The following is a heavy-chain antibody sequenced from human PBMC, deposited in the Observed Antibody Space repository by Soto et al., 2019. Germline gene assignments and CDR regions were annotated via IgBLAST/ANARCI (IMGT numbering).Heavy chain of an antibody. J-gene: IGHJ4*02. V-gene: IGHV3-74*01. CDR1: GFTLSDYW. D-gene: IGHD5-18*01. Sequence: GGSLRLSCAASGFTLSDYWMHWVRQVPGKGLLWVSRISVDGGDTTYADSVKGRFTISRDNSKNTLYLQMNSLRAEDTAVYYCAKDHSRRGYSYGPDAGYWGQGTLVTVSS. CDR2: ISVDGGDT. CDR3: AKDHSRRGYSYGPDAGY.